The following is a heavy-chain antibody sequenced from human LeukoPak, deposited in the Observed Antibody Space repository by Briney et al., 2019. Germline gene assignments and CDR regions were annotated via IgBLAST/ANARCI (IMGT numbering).Heavy chain of an antibody. V-gene: IGHV4-39*01. CDR1: GGSISSSSYY. J-gene: IGHJ4*02. CDR2: IYYSGST. Sequence: SETLSLTCTVSGGSISSSSYYWGWIRQTPGKGLEWIGSIYYSGSTYYNPSLKSRVTISVDTSKNQFSLKLSSVTAADTAVYYCATWITMIVVVTSYWGQGTLVTVSS. D-gene: IGHD3-22*01. CDR3: ATWITMIVVVTSY.